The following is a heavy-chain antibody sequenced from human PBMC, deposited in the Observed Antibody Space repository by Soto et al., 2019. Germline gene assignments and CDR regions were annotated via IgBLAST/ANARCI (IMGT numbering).Heavy chain of an antibody. CDR1: GFTFIDYA. Sequence: EVQLLDSGGGLVQPGGSLRLSCAASGFTFIDYAMSWVRQAPGKGLEWVSTISTAGHNTFSADSVKGRFTISRDNSKNTLYLQMNSLRAEDTAFYFCAKGGSFGGILGSWGRGTLVTVSS. CDR3: AKGGSFGGILGS. D-gene: IGHD3-10*01. J-gene: IGHJ4*02. V-gene: IGHV3-23*01. CDR2: ISTAGHNT.